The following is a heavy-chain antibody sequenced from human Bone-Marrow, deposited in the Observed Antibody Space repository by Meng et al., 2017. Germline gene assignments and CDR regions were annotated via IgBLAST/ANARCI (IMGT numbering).Heavy chain of an antibody. CDR3: ARVGHSSSWYVFVYYYGMDV. D-gene: IGHD6-13*01. V-gene: IGHV1-2*06. J-gene: IGHJ6*02. CDR2: INPKSGDT. CDR1: GYNFPDYY. Sequence: ASVKVSCKPSGYNFPDYYIHWVRRAPGQGLEWMGRINPKSGDTHYAQKFQGRVTITADESTSTAYMELSSLRSEDTAVYYCARVGHSSSWYVFVYYYGMDVWGQGTTVTVSS.